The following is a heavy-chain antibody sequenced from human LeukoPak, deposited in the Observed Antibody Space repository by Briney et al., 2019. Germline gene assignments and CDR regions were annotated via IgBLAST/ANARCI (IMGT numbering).Heavy chain of an antibody. CDR1: GFTFTGHY. J-gene: IGHJ4*02. V-gene: IGHV1-2*02. CDR3: ARSEWEDY. D-gene: IGHD1-26*01. Sequence: ASVKVSCKTSGFTFTGHYMHWLRQAPGQGLEWMGWINANTGVTHYAVKFQGRVTITRNTSISTAYMELSSLRSEDTAVYYCARSEWEDYWGQGTLVTVSS. CDR2: INANTGVT.